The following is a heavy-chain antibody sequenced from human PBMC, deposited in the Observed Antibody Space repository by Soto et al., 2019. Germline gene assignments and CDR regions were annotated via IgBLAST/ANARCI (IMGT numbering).Heavy chain of an antibody. V-gene: IGHV4-39*01. CDR3: ARREGLAPISYYFDF. D-gene: IGHD3-9*01. CDR1: GGSISSSSYY. J-gene: IGHJ4*02. Sequence: QLQLQESGPGLVKPSAALSLTCSVSGGSISSSSYYWGWIHQPPGKGLEWIGSIYYSGSTYYNPSLKIRVTISIGQAKNQFSLKLSSLTAADTAVYYCARREGLAPISYYFDFWGQGTLVTVSS. CDR2: IYYSGST.